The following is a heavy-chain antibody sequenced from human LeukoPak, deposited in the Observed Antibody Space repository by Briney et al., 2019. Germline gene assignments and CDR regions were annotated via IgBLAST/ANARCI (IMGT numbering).Heavy chain of an antibody. CDR3: AKDGAGPEY. Sequence: GGSLRLSCAASGLAFSTYSMSWVRPAPGKGVYWDSGISASGSSTYYADSVKGRFTISRDNSKNTLYLQINSLRAQDTAVYYCAKDGAGPEYWGQGTLVTVSS. J-gene: IGHJ4*02. CDR2: ISASGSST. D-gene: IGHD1-26*01. V-gene: IGHV3-23*01. CDR1: GLAFSTYS.